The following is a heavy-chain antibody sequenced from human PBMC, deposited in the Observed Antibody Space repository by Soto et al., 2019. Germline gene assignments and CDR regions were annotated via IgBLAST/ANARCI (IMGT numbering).Heavy chain of an antibody. CDR1: GGSISSGGYY. CDR2: IYYSGST. V-gene: IGHV4-31*03. CDR3: AREMASSGWYFDY. D-gene: IGHD6-19*01. Sequence: PSETLSLTCTVSGGSISSGGYYWSWIRQHPGKGLEWIGYIYYSGSTYYNPSLKSRVTISVDTSKNQFSLKLSSVTAADTAVYYCAREMASSGWYFDYWGKGTLVTVSS. J-gene: IGHJ4*02.